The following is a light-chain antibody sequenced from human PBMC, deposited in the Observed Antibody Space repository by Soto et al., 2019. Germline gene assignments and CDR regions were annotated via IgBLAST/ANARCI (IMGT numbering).Light chain of an antibody. CDR1: QSVSSTY. J-gene: IGKJ4*01. Sequence: EIVLTQSPGTLSLSPGERATLSCRASQSVSSTYLAWYQKKPGQAPRLLIYGASSRATGIPDRFSGSGSGTEFTLTNSRLEPEDFAVYYCQQYGGSLLTFGGGTKVDIK. CDR3: QQYGGSLLT. V-gene: IGKV3-20*01. CDR2: GAS.